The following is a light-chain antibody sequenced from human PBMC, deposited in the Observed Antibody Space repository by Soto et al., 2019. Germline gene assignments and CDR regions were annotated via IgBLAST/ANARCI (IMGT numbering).Light chain of an antibody. V-gene: IGLV2-14*01. CDR3: SSYTTSNTRQIV. J-gene: IGLJ1*01. Sequence: QSVLTQPASVSGSPGQSITISCTGTSSDVGGYNYVSWHQQHPGKAPKFMIYDVSNRPSGVSNRFSGSKSGNTASLTTSGLQAEDEADYYCSSYTTSNTRQIVFGTGTKVTVL. CDR2: DVS. CDR1: SSDVGGYNY.